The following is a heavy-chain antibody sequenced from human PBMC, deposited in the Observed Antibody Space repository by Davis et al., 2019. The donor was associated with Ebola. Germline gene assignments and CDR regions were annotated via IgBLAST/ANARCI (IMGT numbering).Heavy chain of an antibody. Sequence: GESLKISCAASGFTFTSYSMNWVRQAPGKGLEWVSSISSSSSYIYYADSVKGRFTISRDNAKNSLYLQMNSLRAEDTAVYYCARRSDYYDSSGYRGRYYYYGMDVWGQGTTVTVSS. J-gene: IGHJ6*02. D-gene: IGHD3-22*01. V-gene: IGHV3-21*01. CDR3: ARRSDYYDSSGYRGRYYYYGMDV. CDR1: GFTFTSYS. CDR2: ISSSSSYI.